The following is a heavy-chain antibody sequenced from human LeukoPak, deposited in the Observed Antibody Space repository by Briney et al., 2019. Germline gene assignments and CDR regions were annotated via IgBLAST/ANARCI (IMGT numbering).Heavy chain of an antibody. Sequence: GGSLRLSCEASGFTFSRSDMIWVRQAPGKGLEWVSIISASGGSTFYADSVRGRFTISRDNSKNTLYLQMNSLRAEDTAVYYCAKVPGSTDFDYWGQGTLVTVSS. J-gene: IGHJ4*02. CDR1: GFTFSRSD. V-gene: IGHV3-23*01. D-gene: IGHD3-10*01. CDR3: AKVPGSTDFDY. CDR2: ISASGGST.